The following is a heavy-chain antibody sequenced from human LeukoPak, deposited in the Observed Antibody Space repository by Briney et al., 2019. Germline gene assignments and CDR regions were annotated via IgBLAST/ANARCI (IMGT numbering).Heavy chain of an antibody. CDR3: AKDDSSGYYLYYFDY. CDR1: GFTFSSYG. D-gene: IGHD3-22*01. J-gene: IGHJ4*02. Sequence: GGSLRLSCAASGFTFSSYGMHWVRQAPGKGLEGVAFIRYDGSNKYYADSVKGRFTISRDNSKNTLYLQMNSLRAEDTAVYYCAKDDSSGYYLYYFDYWGQGTLVTVSS. CDR2: IRYDGSNK. V-gene: IGHV3-30*02.